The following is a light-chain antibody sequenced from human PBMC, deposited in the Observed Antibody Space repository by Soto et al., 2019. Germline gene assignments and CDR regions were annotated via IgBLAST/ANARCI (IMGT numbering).Light chain of an antibody. CDR2: GAS. Sequence: EVVMTQSPATLSVSPGEGATLSCRASESVSINLAWYQQKPGQAPRLLLYGASTRATGIPARFSGSGSGTEFTLTFSSLQSEDFGFYYCQQYHQWPVDFGGGTKVDI. V-gene: IGKV3-15*01. J-gene: IGKJ4*01. CDR3: QQYHQWPVD. CDR1: ESVSIN.